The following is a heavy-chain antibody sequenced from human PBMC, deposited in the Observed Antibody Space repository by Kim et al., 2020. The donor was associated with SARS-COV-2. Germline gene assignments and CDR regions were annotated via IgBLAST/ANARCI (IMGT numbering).Heavy chain of an antibody. V-gene: IGHV3-23*01. D-gene: IGHD2-15*01. CDR3: AKVRAASGWSPEY. CDR1: GFTFSTCA. J-gene: IGHJ4*02. Sequence: GGSLRLSCAASGFTFSTCAMNWVRQAPGKGLEWVSSIGSAGRTTFYADSVKGRFTISRDNSKNTLYLQMNSLRGDDTAVYYCAKVRAASGWSPEYWGQGTLVSVSS. CDR2: IGSAGRTT.